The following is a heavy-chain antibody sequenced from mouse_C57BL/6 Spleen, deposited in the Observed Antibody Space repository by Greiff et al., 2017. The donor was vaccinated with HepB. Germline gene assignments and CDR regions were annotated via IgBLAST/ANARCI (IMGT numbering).Heavy chain of an antibody. CDR1: GFTFSSYG. D-gene: IGHD2-12*01. Sequence: EVKVVESGGDLVKPGGSLKLSCAASGFTFSSYGMSWVRQTPDKRLEWVATISSGGSYTYYPDSVKGRFTISRDNAKNTLYLQMSSLKSEDTAMYYCARLAYYNAMDYWGQGTSVTVSS. CDR3: ARLAYYNAMDY. CDR2: ISSGGSYT. J-gene: IGHJ4*01. V-gene: IGHV5-6*01.